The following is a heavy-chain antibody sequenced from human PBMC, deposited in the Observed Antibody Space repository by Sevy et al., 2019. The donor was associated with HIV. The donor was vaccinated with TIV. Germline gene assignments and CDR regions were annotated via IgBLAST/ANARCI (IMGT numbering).Heavy chain of an antibody. CDR1: GFRFGSQA. CDR3: AKDVPDQSWYDDFWSGSPCFDY. CDR2: MSGRGDSR. V-gene: IGHV3-23*01. D-gene: IGHD3-3*01. Sequence: GGSLRLSCVGSGFRFGSQAMSWVRQAPGKGLEWVSGMSGRGDSRGYAHSVKGRFTISSDNSKNTVYLQMNSLTAEDTALYYCAKDVPDQSWYDDFWSGSPCFDYWGRGILVTVSS. J-gene: IGHJ4*01.